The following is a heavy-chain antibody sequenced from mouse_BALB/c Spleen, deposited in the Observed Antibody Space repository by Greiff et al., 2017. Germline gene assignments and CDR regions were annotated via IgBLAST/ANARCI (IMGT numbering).Heavy chain of an antibody. Sequence: EVHLVESGPELVKPGASVKISCKASGYSFTGYFMNWVMQSHGKSLEWIGRINPYNGDTFYNQKFKGKATLTVDKSSSTAHMELRSLASEDSAVYYCARSEGLVRWGQGTLVTVSA. J-gene: IGHJ3*02. V-gene: IGHV1-20*02. CDR1: GYSFTGYF. CDR2: INPYNGDT. CDR3: ARSEGLVR. D-gene: IGHD2-4*01.